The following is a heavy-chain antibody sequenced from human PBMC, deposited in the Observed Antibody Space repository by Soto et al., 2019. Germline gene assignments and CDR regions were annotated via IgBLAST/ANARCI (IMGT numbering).Heavy chain of an antibody. CDR3: ARDPQPGIAVAGTNWFDP. CDR2: TYYRSKWYN. V-gene: IGHV6-1*01. CDR1: GDSVSSNSAA. J-gene: IGHJ5*02. Sequence: SQTLSLTCAISGDSVSSNSAAWNWIRQSPSRGLEWLGRTYYRSKWYNDYAVSVKSRITINPDTSKNQFSLQLNSVTPEDTAVYYCARDPQPGIAVAGTNWFDPWGQGTLVTVSS. D-gene: IGHD6-19*01.